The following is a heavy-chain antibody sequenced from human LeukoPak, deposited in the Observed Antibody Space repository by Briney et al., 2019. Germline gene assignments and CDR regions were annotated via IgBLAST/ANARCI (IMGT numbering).Heavy chain of an antibody. D-gene: IGHD6-19*01. CDR1: GFTFSSYA. V-gene: IGHV3-23*01. CDR3: ARTGYSSGWYPPHFDY. CDR2: ISGSGGST. Sequence: GGSLRLSCAASGFTFSSYAMSWVRQAPGKGLEWVSAISGSGGSTYYADSVKGRFTISRDNSKNTLYLQMNSLRAEDTAVYYCARTGYSSGWYPPHFDYWGQGTLVTVSS. J-gene: IGHJ4*02.